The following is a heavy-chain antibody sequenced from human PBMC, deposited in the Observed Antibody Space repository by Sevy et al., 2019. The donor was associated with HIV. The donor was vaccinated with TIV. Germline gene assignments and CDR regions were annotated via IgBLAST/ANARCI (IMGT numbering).Heavy chain of an antibody. CDR2: IYPGDSDS. CDR3: ARGARGTLPSYYYYGMDV. V-gene: IGHV5-51*01. J-gene: IGHJ6*02. Sequence: GESLKISCKGSGYSFSDYWIVWVRQMPGKGLEWMGIIYPGDSDSRYSPSFQGQVTISADKSISTAYLQWSSLRASDTAMYYCARGARGTLPSYYYYGMDVRGQWTTVTVSS. CDR1: GYSFSDYW.